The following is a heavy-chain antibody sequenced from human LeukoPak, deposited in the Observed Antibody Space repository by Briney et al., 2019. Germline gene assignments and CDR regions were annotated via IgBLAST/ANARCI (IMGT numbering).Heavy chain of an antibody. Sequence: SVKVSCKASGGTFSSYAISWVRQAPGQGLEWMGGIIPIFGTANYAQKFQGRVTITADESTSTAYMELSSLRSEDTAVYYCARGGARIYDFWSGYYSSNYDDIAPPTFDPWGQGTLVTVSS. J-gene: IGHJ5*02. V-gene: IGHV1-69*01. CDR3: ARGGARIYDFWSGYYSSNYDDIAPPTFDP. CDR2: IIPIFGTA. D-gene: IGHD3-3*01. CDR1: GGTFSSYA.